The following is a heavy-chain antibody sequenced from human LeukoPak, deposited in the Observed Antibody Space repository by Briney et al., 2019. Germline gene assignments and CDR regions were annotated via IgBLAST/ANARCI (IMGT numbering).Heavy chain of an antibody. J-gene: IGHJ4*02. CDR2: IIPIFGTA. D-gene: IGHD1-26*01. Sequence: SVKVSCKGSGGTFSSYAISWVRQAPGQGLEWMGRIIPIFGTANYAQKFQGRVTITTDESTSTAYMELSSLRSEDTAVYYCARGAHFSGSSDYWGQGTLVTVSS. CDR1: GGTFSSYA. V-gene: IGHV1-69*05. CDR3: ARGAHFSGSSDY.